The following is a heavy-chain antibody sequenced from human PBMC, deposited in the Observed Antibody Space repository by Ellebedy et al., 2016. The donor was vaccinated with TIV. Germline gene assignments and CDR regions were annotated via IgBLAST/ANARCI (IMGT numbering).Heavy chain of an antibody. J-gene: IGHJ6*02. CDR3: ASSVFNYYGSGSYSYGMDV. Sequence: SVKVSCXASGGTFSSYAISWVRQAPGQGLEWMGGIIPIFGTANYAQKFQGRVTITADESTSTAYMELSSLRSEDTAVYYCASSVFNYYGSGSYSYGMDVWGQGTTVTVSS. D-gene: IGHD3-10*01. CDR1: GGTFSSYA. CDR2: IIPIFGTA. V-gene: IGHV1-69*13.